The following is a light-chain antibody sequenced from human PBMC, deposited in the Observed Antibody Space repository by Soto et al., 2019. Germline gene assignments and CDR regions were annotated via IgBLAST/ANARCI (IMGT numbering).Light chain of an antibody. V-gene: IGLV2-14*01. Sequence: QSALTQPASVSGSPGQSITISCTGTSSDVGGYNYVSWYQHHPGKVPKLMIYEVTNRPSGISNRFSCSKSGNTASLTISGLQAEDEADYYCSSYTNSYNQVFGGGTKLTVL. CDR3: SSYTNSYNQV. CDR1: SSDVGGYNY. CDR2: EVT. J-gene: IGLJ2*01.